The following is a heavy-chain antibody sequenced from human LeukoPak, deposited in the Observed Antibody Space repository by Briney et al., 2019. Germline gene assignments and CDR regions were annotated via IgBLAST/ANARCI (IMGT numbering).Heavy chain of an antibody. CDR2: INPSGGSR. Sequence: ASVKVSCKASGYTFTSYHMHWMRQAPGQGLEWMGIINPSGGSRSYAQKFQGRVTMTRDTSTSTVYMELSSLRSEDTAVYYCARAETISSSWPYYFDYWGQGTLVTVSS. CDR1: GYTFTSYH. J-gene: IGHJ4*02. CDR3: ARAETISSSWPYYFDY. D-gene: IGHD6-13*01. V-gene: IGHV1-46*01.